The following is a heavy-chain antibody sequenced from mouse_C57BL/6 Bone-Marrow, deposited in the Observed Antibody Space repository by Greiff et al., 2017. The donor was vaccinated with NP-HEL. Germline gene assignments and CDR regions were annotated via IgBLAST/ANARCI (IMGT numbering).Heavy chain of an antibody. J-gene: IGHJ1*03. D-gene: IGHD2-4*01. CDR1: GFTFSSYA. Sequence: EVQLQQSGGGLVKPGGSLKLSCAASGFTFSSYAMSWVRQTPEKRLEWVATISDGGSYTYYPDNVKGRFTISRDNAKNNLYLQMSHLKSEDTAMYYCARVYYDYGYFDVWGTGTTVTVSS. CDR2: ISDGGSYT. V-gene: IGHV5-4*01. CDR3: ARVYYDYGYFDV.